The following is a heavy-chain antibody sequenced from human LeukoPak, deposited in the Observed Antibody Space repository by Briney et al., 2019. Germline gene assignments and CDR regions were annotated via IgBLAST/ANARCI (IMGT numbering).Heavy chain of an antibody. CDR1: GGTFSSYA. J-gene: IGHJ4*02. D-gene: IGHD1-26*01. V-gene: IGHV1-69*05. CDR3: ASSSVRGSYYY. CDR2: IIPIFGTA. Sequence: SVKVSCKAPGGTFSSYAISWVRQAPGQGLEWMGRIIPIFGTANYAQKFQGRVTITTDESTSTAYMELSSLRSEDTAVYYCASSSVRGSYYYWGQGTLVTVSS.